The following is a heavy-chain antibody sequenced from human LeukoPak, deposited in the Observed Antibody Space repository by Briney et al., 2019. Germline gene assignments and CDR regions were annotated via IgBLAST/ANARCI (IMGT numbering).Heavy chain of an antibody. V-gene: IGHV3-53*01. D-gene: IGHD5-18*01. CDR1: GFTVSSNY. J-gene: IGHJ4*02. CDR2: IYGDGRI. Sequence: GGSLRLSCAASGFTVSSNYMSWVRQAPGKWLEWVSVIYGDGRIHYADSVKGRFTISRDDSKNTLYLQMNSLRAEDTAVYYCARESGYSYGLAGFFDYWGQGTLVTVSS. CDR3: ARESGYSYGLAGFFDY.